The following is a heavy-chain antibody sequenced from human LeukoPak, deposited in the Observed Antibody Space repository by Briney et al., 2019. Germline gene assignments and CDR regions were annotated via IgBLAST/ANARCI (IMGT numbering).Heavy chain of an antibody. Sequence: GGSLRLSCAASGFILSNYRMNWVRQAPGKGLEWVSYISSSSSIIYYADSVKGRFTISRDNAKNSLFLQMNSLRAEDTAVYYCARSRAVVDAFDMWGQGTMVTVSS. D-gene: IGHD2-21*01. CDR3: ARSRAVVDAFDM. CDR2: ISSSSSII. V-gene: IGHV3-48*04. CDR1: GFILSNYR. J-gene: IGHJ3*02.